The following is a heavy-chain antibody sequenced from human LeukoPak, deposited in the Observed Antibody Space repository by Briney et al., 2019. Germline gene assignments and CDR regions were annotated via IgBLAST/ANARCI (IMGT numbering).Heavy chain of an antibody. J-gene: IGHJ3*02. CDR2: IKSDGSST. CDR3: ARDLEDSSPFGAFDM. Sequence: GGSLRLSCAASGFTFSNYWMHWVRQAPGKGLVWVSRIKSDGSSTSYADSVKGRFTISRDNSKNTLYLQMNSLRAEDTAVYYCARDLEDSSPFGAFDMWGQGTMVTVSS. V-gene: IGHV3-74*01. D-gene: IGHD3-22*01. CDR1: GFTFSNYW.